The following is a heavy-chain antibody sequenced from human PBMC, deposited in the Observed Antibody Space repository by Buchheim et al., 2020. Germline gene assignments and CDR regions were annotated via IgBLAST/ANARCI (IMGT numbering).Heavy chain of an antibody. D-gene: IGHD3-22*01. CDR1: GGSISSGGYS. CDR3: ARGGLEYDSSGYYYYYYGMDV. V-gene: IGHV4-30-2*01. J-gene: IGHJ6*02. CDR2: IYHSGST. Sequence: QLQLQESGSGLVKPSQTLSLTCAVSGGSISSGGYSWSWIWQPPGKGLEWIGYIYHSGSTYYNPSLKSRVTISVDRSKNQFSLKLSSVTAADTAVYYCARGGLEYDSSGYYYYYYGMDVWGQGTT.